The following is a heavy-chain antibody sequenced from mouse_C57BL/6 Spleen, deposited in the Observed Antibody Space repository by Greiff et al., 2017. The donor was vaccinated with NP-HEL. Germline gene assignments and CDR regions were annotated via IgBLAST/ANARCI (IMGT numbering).Heavy chain of an antibody. V-gene: IGHV1-50*01. CDR3: ARRGLSSSFAY. J-gene: IGHJ3*01. CDR1: GYTFTSYW. D-gene: IGHD1-1*01. CDR2: IDPSDSYT. Sequence: VQLQQPGAELVKPGASVKLSCKASGYTFTSYWMQWVKQRPGQGLEWIGEIDPSDSYTNYNQKFKGKATLTVDTSSSTAYMQLSSLTSEDSAVDDCARRGLSSSFAYWGQGTLVTVSA.